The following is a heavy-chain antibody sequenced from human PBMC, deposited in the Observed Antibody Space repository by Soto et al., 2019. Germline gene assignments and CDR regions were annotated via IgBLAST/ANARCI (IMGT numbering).Heavy chain of an antibody. CDR1: GGTFSSYA. CDR3: ASWERGIAGSGDY. J-gene: IGHJ4*02. CDR2: IIPIFGTA. D-gene: IGHD6-13*01. V-gene: IGHV1-69*13. Sequence: ASVKVSCKASGGTFSSYAISWVRQAPGQGLEWMGGIIPIFGTANYAQKFQGRVTITADESTSTAYMELSSLRSEDTAVYYCASWERGIAGSGDYWGQGTLVTSPQ.